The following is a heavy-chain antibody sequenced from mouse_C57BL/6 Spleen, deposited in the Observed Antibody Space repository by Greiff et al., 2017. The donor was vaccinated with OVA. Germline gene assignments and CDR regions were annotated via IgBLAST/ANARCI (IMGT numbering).Heavy chain of an antibody. V-gene: IGHV1-64*01. Sequence: QVQLQQPGAELVKPGASVKLSCKASGYTFTSYWMHWVKQRPGQGLEWIGMIHPNSGSTNYNEKFKSKATLTVDKSSSTAYMQLSSLTSEDSAVYYCARGAYYSNLYYFDYWGKGTTLTVSS. CDR3: ARGAYYSNLYYFDY. D-gene: IGHD2-5*01. CDR2: IHPNSGST. CDR1: GYTFTSYW. J-gene: IGHJ2*01.